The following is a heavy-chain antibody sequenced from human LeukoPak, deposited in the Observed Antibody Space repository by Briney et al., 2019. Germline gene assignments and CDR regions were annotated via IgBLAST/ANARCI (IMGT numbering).Heavy chain of an antibody. D-gene: IGHD3-3*01. Sequence: SETLSLTCAVSGYSISSGYYWGWIRPPPGKGLEWIGSIYHSASTYYNPSLKSRVTISVDTSKNQFSLKLSSVTAADTAVYYCARDSLRCQPRGWFDPWGQGTLVTVSS. CDR1: GYSISSGYY. CDR2: IYHSAST. V-gene: IGHV4-38-2*02. CDR3: ARDSLRCQPRGWFDP. J-gene: IGHJ5*02.